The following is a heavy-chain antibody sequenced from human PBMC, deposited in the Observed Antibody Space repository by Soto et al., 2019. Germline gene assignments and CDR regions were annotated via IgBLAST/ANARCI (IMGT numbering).Heavy chain of an antibody. J-gene: IGHJ6*02. D-gene: IGHD6-6*01. CDR3: ARAGSSASGYYYYGMDV. Sequence: SVKVSCKASGGTFSSYAISWVRQAPGQGLEWMGGIIPIFGTANYAQKFQGRVTITADESTSTAYMELSSLRSEDTAVYYCARAGSSASGYYYYGMDVWGQGATVTVSS. CDR2: IIPIFGTA. V-gene: IGHV1-69*13. CDR1: GGTFSSYA.